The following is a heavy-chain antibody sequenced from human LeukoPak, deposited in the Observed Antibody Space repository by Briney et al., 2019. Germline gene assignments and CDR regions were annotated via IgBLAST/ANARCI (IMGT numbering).Heavy chain of an antibody. CDR2: IYYSGTT. V-gene: IGHV4-39*01. J-gene: IGHJ5*02. CDR3: ARLPYYGSGRWFYP. CDR1: GGSISSSSFY. Sequence: SETLSLTCTVSGGSISSSSFYWGWIRQSPGRGLEWIGSIYYSGTTFYNPYFRSRVTISIDTSKNQFPLRLGSVTAGNTAVYYCARLPYYGSGRWFYPWGQGTPVTVSS. D-gene: IGHD3-10*01.